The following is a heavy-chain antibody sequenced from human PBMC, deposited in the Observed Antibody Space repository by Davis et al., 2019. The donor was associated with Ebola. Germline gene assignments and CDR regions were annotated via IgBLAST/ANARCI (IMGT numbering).Heavy chain of an antibody. CDR3: ARRLEQWPVLFQDAFDI. J-gene: IGHJ3*02. D-gene: IGHD6-19*01. CDR2: INTNTGNP. Sequence: ASVKVSCKASGYTFTSYAMNWVRQAPGQGLEWMGWINTNTGNPTYAQGFTGRFVFSLDTSVSTAYLQISSLKAEDTAVYYCARRLEQWPVLFQDAFDIWGQGTMVTVSS. V-gene: IGHV7-4-1*02. CDR1: GYTFTSYA.